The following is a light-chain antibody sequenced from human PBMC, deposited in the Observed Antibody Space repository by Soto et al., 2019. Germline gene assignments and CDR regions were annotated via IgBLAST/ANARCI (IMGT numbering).Light chain of an antibody. Sequence: DIQMTQSPSSLSASVGDRVTITCRASQGITNYLAWYQQQPGKVPKLLIYSASTLQLGVPSRFSGSGSGTDFTLTISSLQPEDVATYYCQSYDSAPWTFGQGTKVESK. CDR1: QGITNY. V-gene: IGKV1-27*01. J-gene: IGKJ1*01. CDR3: QSYDSAPWT. CDR2: SAS.